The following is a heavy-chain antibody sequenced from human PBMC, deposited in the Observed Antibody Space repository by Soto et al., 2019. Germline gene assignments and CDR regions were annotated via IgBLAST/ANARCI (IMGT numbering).Heavy chain of an antibody. CDR1: GDPISTGGYT. CDR3: ARHSKGLFGP. D-gene: IGHD3-22*01. J-gene: IGHJ4*02. V-gene: IGHV4-30-2*01. Sequence: SETLSLTCDFSGDPISTGGYTWAWIRQPPGKALEWIGHIYHSGNPYYNPSLKSRVTISVDTSKNQFSLKLSSVTAADTAVYYCARHSKGLFGPWGQGTLVTVS. CDR2: IYHSGNP.